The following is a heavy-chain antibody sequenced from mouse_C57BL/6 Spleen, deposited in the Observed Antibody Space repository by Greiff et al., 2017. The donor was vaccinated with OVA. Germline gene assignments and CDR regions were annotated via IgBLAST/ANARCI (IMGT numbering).Heavy chain of an antibody. J-gene: IGHJ4*01. CDR1: GYAFTNYL. V-gene: IGHV1-54*01. Sequence: VQLQQSGAELVRPGTSVKVSCKASGYAFTNYLIEWVKQRPGQGLEWIGVINPGSGGTNYNEKFKGKATLTADKSSSTAYMQLSSLTSEDSAVYFCARGGFYAMDYWGQGTSVTVSS. CDR3: ARGGFYAMDY. CDR2: INPGSGGT.